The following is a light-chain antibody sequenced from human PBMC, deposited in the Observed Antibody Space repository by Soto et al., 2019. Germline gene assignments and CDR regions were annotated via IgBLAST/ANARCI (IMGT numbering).Light chain of an antibody. CDR3: QQLDSFPLT. V-gene: IGKV1-5*03. CDR2: KAS. Sequence: DIQMNQSPSTLSGSVGYGVTITCRASQTMSSWLAWYQQKPGKAPKLLIYKASTLKSGVPSRFSGSGSGTEFTLSISSLQPEDVATYYCQQLDSFPLTFGQGTRLEIK. CDR1: QTMSSW. J-gene: IGKJ5*01.